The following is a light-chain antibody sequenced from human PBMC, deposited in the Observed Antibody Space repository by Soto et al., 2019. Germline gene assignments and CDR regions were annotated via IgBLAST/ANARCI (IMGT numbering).Light chain of an antibody. CDR3: QQYNNWPYT. CDR1: QNVGSN. J-gene: IGKJ2*01. CDR2: GTS. Sequence: EIVMTQSPVTLSVSPGERAALSCRASQNVGSNFAWYQQRPGQAPRVLIYGTSTRATGVPARFSGSGSGTDFTLTISSLQSEDCAVYYCQQYNNWPYTFGQGTRLEIK. V-gene: IGKV3-15*01.